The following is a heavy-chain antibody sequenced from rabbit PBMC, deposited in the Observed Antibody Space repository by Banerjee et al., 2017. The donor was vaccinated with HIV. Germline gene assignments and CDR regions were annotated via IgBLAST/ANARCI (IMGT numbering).Heavy chain of an antibody. CDR3: ARGYDDYDARLDL. Sequence: QLVESGGGLVQPGGSLKLSCKASGIDFSLYYMSWVRQAPGKGLEWIGYIDPIFGTTYYATWVDGRFTISSHNAQNTLWLQLNSLTAADTATYFCARGYDDYDARLDLWGPGTLVTVS. CDR1: GIDFSLYY. D-gene: IGHD2-1*01. V-gene: IGHV1S7*01. J-gene: IGHJ3*01. CDR2: IDPIFGTT.